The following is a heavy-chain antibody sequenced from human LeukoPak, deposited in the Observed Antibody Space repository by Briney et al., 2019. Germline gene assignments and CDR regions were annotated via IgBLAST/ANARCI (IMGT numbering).Heavy chain of an antibody. CDR1: GYTFTSYY. CDR3: ARGDWNDVDPFDY. V-gene: IGHV1-46*01. Sequence: GASVKVSCKASGYTFTSYYMHWVRQAPGQGLEWMGIINPSGGSTNYAQKLQGRVTMTTDTSTSTAYMELRSLRSDDTAVYYCARGDWNDVDPFDYWGQGTLVTVSS. J-gene: IGHJ4*02. CDR2: INPSGGST. D-gene: IGHD1-1*01.